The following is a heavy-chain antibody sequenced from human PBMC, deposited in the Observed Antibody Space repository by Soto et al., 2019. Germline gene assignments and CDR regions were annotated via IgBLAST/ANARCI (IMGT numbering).Heavy chain of an antibody. V-gene: IGHV3-23*01. CDR2: ISGSGGTT. CDR1: GFNFSNHA. J-gene: IGHJ5*02. D-gene: IGHD1-7*01. CDR3: ASPLYTCNYDNWFDP. Sequence: GGSLRLSCTASGFNFSNHAMSWVRQAPGKGLEWVSVISGSGGTTYYADSAKGRFTISRDNSKNTLYLQMNSLRADATAVYYLASPLYTCNYDNWFDPWGQGTLVTVSS.